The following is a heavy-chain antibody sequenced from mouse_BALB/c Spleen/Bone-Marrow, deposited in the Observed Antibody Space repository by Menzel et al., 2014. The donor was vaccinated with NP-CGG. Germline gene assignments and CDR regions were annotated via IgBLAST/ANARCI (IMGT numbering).Heavy chain of an antibody. Sequence: QVQLQQPGPELVSPGVSEKISCKASGYTFTDYAIHWVKQSHSKRLEWIGIISTYSGNTNYNQKFKGKATMTVDKSSSTAYMELARLTSEDSAIYYCARDISGYVRAMDYWGQGTSVTVSS. CDR3: ARDISGYVRAMDY. V-gene: IGHV1-67*01. CDR2: ISTYSGNT. CDR1: GYTFTDYA. D-gene: IGHD3-2*01. J-gene: IGHJ4*01.